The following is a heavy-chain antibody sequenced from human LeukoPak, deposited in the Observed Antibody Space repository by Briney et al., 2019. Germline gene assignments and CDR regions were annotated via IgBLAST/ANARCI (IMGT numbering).Heavy chain of an antibody. Sequence: GGSLRLSCAASGFSFRSYTINWVRQAPGKGLEWVSPISSSGSLIYYADSVRGRFTVSRDNAKNSLHLQMNSLRAEDTAVYYCARVGVEQYLVLSYSMDVWGKGTTVTVS. CDR1: GFSFRSYT. D-gene: IGHD6-13*01. J-gene: IGHJ6*03. CDR2: ISSSGSLI. CDR3: ARVGVEQYLVLSYSMDV. V-gene: IGHV3-21*01.